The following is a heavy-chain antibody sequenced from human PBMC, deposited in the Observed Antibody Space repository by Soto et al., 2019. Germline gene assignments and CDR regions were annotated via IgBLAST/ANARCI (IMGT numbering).Heavy chain of an antibody. CDR3: AKSLYYYDSSPLDH. D-gene: IGHD3-22*01. J-gene: IGHJ4*02. V-gene: IGHV3-43D*04. Sequence: GGSLRLSCAAAGFDFEDYAMHWVRQVPGKGLEWVSLTNSDGTDSYYMDSVKGRFTISRDNAKSTLYLQMDRLRHEDTALYFCAKSLYYYDSSPLDHWGQGTLVTVSS. CDR2: TNSDGTDS. CDR1: GFDFEDYA.